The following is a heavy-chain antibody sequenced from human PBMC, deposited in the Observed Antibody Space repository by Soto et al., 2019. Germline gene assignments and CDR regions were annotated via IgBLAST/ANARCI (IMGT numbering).Heavy chain of an antibody. V-gene: IGHV3-73*01. CDR2: IRSKANSYAT. CDR1: GFSFSGSA. J-gene: IGHJ5*02. CDR3: TSLDSRSSFNWFDP. D-gene: IGHD3-22*01. Sequence: GGSLRLSCAASGFSFSGSAMHWVRQASGKGLEWVGRIRSKANSYATAYAASVKGRFTISRDDSKNTAYLQMNSLKTEDTAVYYCTSLDSRSSFNWFDPWGQGTLVTVSS.